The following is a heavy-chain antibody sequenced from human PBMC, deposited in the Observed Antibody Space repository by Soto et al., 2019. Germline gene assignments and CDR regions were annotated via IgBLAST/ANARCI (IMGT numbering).Heavy chain of an antibody. CDR1: GDSVSSNSAA. V-gene: IGHV6-1*01. CDR3: ARDRIQLWLHYYYYGMDV. CDR2: TYYRSKWYN. Sequence: SQTLSLTCAIPGDSVSSNSAAWNWIRQSPSRGLEWLGRTYYRSKWYNDYAVSVKSRITINPDTSKNQFSLQLNSVTPEDTAVYYCARDRIQLWLHYYYYGMDVWGQGTTVTVSS. J-gene: IGHJ6*02. D-gene: IGHD5-18*01.